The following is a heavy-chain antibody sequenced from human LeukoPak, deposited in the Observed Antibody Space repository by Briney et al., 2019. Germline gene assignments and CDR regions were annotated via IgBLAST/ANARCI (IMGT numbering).Heavy chain of an antibody. D-gene: IGHD3-22*01. CDR3: ARHVVAVGFDY. V-gene: IGHV3-74*01. CDR2: INIDGTST. J-gene: IGHJ4*02. Sequence: GGSLRLSCAASGFTFSNYWMHWVRQVPGKGLVCVSRINIDGTSTSYADSVKGRFTISRDNAKNSLYLQMNSLRAEDTAVYYCARHVVAVGFDYWGQGTLVTVSS. CDR1: GFTFSNYW.